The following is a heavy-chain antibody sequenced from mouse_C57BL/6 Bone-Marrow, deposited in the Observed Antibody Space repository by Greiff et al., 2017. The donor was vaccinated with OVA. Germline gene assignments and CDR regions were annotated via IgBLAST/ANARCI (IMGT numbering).Heavy chain of an antibody. CDR1: GYAFTNYL. J-gene: IGHJ2*01. V-gene: IGHV1-54*01. Sequence: QVQLQQSGAELVRPGTSVKVSCKASGYAFTNYLIEWVKQRPGQGLEWIGVINPGSGGTNYNEKFKGKATLTADKSSSTAYMQLSSLTSEDSAVYFCARQLRLRPYYFDYWGQGTTLTVSS. D-gene: IGHD3-2*02. CDR2: INPGSGGT. CDR3: ARQLRLRPYYFDY.